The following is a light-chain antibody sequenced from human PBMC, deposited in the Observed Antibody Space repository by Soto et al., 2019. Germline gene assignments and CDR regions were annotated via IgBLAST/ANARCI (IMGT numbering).Light chain of an antibody. CDR2: QDI. CDR1: SSDVGSYSL. Sequence: QSALTQPASVSGSLGQSITISCTGTSSDVGSYSLVSWYQQYPGKAPRLMIYQDIERPSGVSNRVSASKSGNTASLTISGLQAEDEANYYCCSYAGGTSVVFGGGTQLTVL. V-gene: IGLV2-23*01. J-gene: IGLJ2*01. CDR3: CSYAGGTSVV.